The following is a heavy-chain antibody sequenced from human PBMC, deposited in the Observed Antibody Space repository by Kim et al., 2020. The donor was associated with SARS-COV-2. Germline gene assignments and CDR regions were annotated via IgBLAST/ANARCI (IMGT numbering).Heavy chain of an antibody. Sequence: GGSLRLSCAASGFTFSSYAMSWVRQAPGKGLEWVSAISGSGGSTYYADSVKGRFTISRDNSKNTLYLQMNSLRAEDTAVYYCAKEAFYDSSGPLSAWVVLPDAFDIWGQGTMVTVSS. J-gene: IGHJ3*02. CDR3: AKEAFYDSSGPLSAWVVLPDAFDI. CDR2: ISGSGGST. CDR1: GFTFSSYA. V-gene: IGHV3-23*01. D-gene: IGHD3-22*01.